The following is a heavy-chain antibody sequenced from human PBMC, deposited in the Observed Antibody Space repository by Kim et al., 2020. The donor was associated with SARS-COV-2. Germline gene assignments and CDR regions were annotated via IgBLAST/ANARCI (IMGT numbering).Heavy chain of an antibody. Sequence: SETLSLTCAVYGGSFSGYYWSWIRQPPGKGLEWIGEINHSGSTNYNPSLKSRVTISVDTSKNQFSLKLSSVTAADTAVYYCARGQKVVPAAIPERNFDYWGQGTLVTVSS. D-gene: IGHD2-2*02. CDR2: INHSGST. CDR1: GGSFSGYY. V-gene: IGHV4-34*01. J-gene: IGHJ4*02. CDR3: ARGQKVVPAAIPERNFDY.